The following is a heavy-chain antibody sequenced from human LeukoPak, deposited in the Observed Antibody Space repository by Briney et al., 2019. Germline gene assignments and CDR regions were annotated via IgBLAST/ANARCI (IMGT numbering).Heavy chain of an antibody. CDR2: IWYDGSNK. Sequence: GGSLRLSCAASGFTFSSYGMHWVRQAPGKGLEWVAVIWYDGSNKYYADSVKGRFTISRDNSKNTLYLQMNSLRAEDTAVYYCARDTGFTVTTHGMDVWGQGTTVTVSS. J-gene: IGHJ6*02. CDR3: ARDTGFTVTTHGMDV. D-gene: IGHD4-17*01. V-gene: IGHV3-33*01. CDR1: GFTFSSYG.